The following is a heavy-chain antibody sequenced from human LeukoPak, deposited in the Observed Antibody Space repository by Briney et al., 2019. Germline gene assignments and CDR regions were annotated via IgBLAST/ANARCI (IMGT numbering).Heavy chain of an antibody. V-gene: IGHV3-23*01. J-gene: IGHJ1*01. CDR2: ISGSGGNT. D-gene: IGHD2-21*02. CDR3: TSWGDTTAEYFQR. CDR1: GGSFSGYY. Sequence: PSETLSLTCAVYGGSFSGYYWSWIRQPPGKGLEWVSAISGSGGNTYHADSVKGRFTISRDNSKNTLYLQMNSLRVEDTAVYYCTSWGDTTAEYFQRWGQGTLVTVSS.